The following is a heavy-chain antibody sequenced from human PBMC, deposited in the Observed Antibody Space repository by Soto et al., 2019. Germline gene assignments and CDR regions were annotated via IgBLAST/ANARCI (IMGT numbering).Heavy chain of an antibody. CDR3: TTLAPRSVGLYYYYGMDV. CDR2: IKSKTDGGTT. CDR1: GFTFSNAW. Sequence: EVQLVESGGGLVKPGGSLRLSCAASGFTFSNAWMSWVRQAPGKGLEWVGRIKSKTDGGTTDYAAPVKGRFTISRDDSKNTLYLQMNSLKTEDTAVYYCTTLAPRSVGLYYYYGMDVWGQGTTVTVSS. J-gene: IGHJ6*02. V-gene: IGHV3-15*01. D-gene: IGHD3-3*01.